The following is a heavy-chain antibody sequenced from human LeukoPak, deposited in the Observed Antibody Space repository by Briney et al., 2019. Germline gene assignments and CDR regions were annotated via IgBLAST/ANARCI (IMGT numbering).Heavy chain of an antibody. Sequence: SETLSLTCTVSGGSISSGSYYWSWIRQTAGKGLEWIGRVSTSGNTFYNPSLESRVTMSADTSGIHFSLNLTSVTAADTAVYYCARETAWPENTPMILFSYFDYWGRGILVTVSS. J-gene: IGHJ4*02. V-gene: IGHV4-61*02. D-gene: IGHD3/OR15-3a*01. CDR2: VSTSGNT. CDR3: ARETAWPENTPMILFSYFDY. CDR1: GGSISSGSYY.